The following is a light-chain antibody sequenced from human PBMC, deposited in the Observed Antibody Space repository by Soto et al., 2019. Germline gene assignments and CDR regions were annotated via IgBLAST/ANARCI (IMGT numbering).Light chain of an antibody. CDR1: KLGDKF. J-gene: IGLJ2*01. CDR3: QAWDSSSVV. CDR2: EDR. Sequence: SYELTQSPSVSVSPGQTASITCSGDKLGDKFAYWYQQKPGQSPVVVIYEDRKRPSGIPERFSGSNSGNTATLTISGTQAMEEADYYCQAWDSSSVVFGGGTKLTVL. V-gene: IGLV3-1*01.